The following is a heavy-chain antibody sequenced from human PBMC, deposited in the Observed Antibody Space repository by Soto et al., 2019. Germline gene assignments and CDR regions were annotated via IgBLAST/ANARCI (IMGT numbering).Heavy chain of an antibody. V-gene: IGHV4-34*01. D-gene: IGHD6-13*01. CDR1: GGSFSGYY. CDR2: INHSGIT. CDR3: ARRRAPIVAAGTIDS. J-gene: IGHJ4*02. Sequence: SETLSLTCAVYGGSFSGYYWSWIRQPPGKGLEWTGEINHSGITNYNPSLKSRVTISVDTSKNQFSLKLSSVTAADTAVYYCARRRAPIVAAGTIDSWGQGTPVTVSS.